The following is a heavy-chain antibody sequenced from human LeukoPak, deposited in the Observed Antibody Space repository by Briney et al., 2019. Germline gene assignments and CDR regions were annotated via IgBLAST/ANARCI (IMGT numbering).Heavy chain of an antibody. CDR3: ATSGTYYYGSGSSY. J-gene: IGHJ4*02. CDR2: LKEDGSEK. D-gene: IGHD3-10*01. Sequence: PGGSLRLSCAASGFTFSDYWMTWVRQAPGKGLEWVATLKEDGSEKYYVDSAKGRFTISRDNAKNSLYLQMNSLRAEDTAVYYCATSGTYYYGSGSSYWGQGALVTVSS. CDR1: GFTFSDYW. V-gene: IGHV3-7*01.